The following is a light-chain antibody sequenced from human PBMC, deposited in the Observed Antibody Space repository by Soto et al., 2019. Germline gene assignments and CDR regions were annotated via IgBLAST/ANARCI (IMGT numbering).Light chain of an antibody. CDR1: QSVSSSY. CDR3: HQYGSSTIT. CDR2: GAS. V-gene: IGKV3-20*01. J-gene: IGKJ5*01. Sequence: EIVLTQSPGTLSLSPGERATLSCRASQSVSSSYLAWYQQKPRQAPRLLIYGASSRDTGIPDRFSGSGSGTYFTLTISRLEPEDFAVYYCHQYGSSTITFDQATRLVIK.